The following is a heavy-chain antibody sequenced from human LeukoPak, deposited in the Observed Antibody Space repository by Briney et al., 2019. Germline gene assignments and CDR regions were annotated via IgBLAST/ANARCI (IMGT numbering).Heavy chain of an antibody. V-gene: IGHV1-2*02. CDR3: AISQNYYDSSGYYFFDD. J-gene: IGHJ4*02. D-gene: IGHD3-22*01. Sequence: ASVKVSCKASGYTFTGYYMHWVRQAPGQGLEWMGWINPNSGGTNYAQKFQGRVTMTRDTSISTAYMELSRLRSDDTAVYYCAISQNYYDSSGYYFFDDWGQGTLVTVSS. CDR2: INPNSGGT. CDR1: GYTFTGYY.